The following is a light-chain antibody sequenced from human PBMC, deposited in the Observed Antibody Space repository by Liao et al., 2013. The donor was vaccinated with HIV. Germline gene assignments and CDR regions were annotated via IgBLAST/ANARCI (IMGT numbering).Light chain of an antibody. J-gene: IGLJ2*01. Sequence: SYEVTQAPSVSVSPGQTASITCSGDKLGDKYVSWYQQKPGQSPVLAVYQDIKRPPGIPERFSGSNSGNTATLTISGTQPMDEADYYCQAWDSSTHVVFGGGTKLTVL. CDR2: QDI. CDR3: QAWDSSTHVV. CDR1: KLGDKY. V-gene: IGLV3-1*01.